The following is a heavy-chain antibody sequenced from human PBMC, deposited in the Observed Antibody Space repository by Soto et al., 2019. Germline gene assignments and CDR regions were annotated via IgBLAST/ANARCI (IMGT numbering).Heavy chain of an antibody. CDR3: ARAGGFHDYIWGHFDY. D-gene: IGHD3-16*01. CDR1: GYTFTGYY. V-gene: IGHV1-2*04. Sequence: QVQLVQSGAEVKKPGASVKVSCKASGYTFTGYYMHWVRQAPGQGLEWMGWINPNSGGTNYAQKFQGWVTMTRDTSISTAYMELSRLRSYDTAVYYCARAGGFHDYIWGHFDYWVQGTLVTVSS. J-gene: IGHJ4*02. CDR2: INPNSGGT.